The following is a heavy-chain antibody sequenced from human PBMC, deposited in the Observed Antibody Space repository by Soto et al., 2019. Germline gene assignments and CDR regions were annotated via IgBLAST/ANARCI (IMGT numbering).Heavy chain of an antibody. V-gene: IGHV4-31*11. CDR2: IYYSGST. CDR3: AREVGRNWFDP. Sequence: PSETLSLTCAVSGGSISSGGYYWSWIRQHPGKGLEWIGYIYYSGSTYYNPSLKSRVTISVDTSKNQFSLKLSSVTAADTAVYYCAREVGRNWFDPWGQGTLVTVSS. D-gene: IGHD1-26*01. J-gene: IGHJ5*02. CDR1: GGSISSGGYY.